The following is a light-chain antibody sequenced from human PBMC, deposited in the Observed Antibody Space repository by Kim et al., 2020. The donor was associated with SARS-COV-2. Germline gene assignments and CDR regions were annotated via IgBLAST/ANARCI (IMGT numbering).Light chain of an antibody. Sequence: AVQMTQSPSSLSASVGDRVTLTCRASQGIGNDLGWYQQKPGKAPKLLIYAASTLQSGVPSRFSGSGSGTDFTLTISSLQPEDFATYYCLQDYNYPRTFGQGTKVDIK. CDR2: AAS. CDR1: QGIGND. J-gene: IGKJ1*01. CDR3: LQDYNYPRT. V-gene: IGKV1-6*01.